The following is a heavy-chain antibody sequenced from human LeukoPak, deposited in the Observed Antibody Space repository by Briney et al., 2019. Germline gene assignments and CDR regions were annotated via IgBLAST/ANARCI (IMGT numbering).Heavy chain of an antibody. D-gene: IGHD3-10*01. J-gene: IGHJ4*02. CDR1: GFTFSSYA. Sequence: PGRSLRPSCAASGFTFSSYAMHWVRQAPGKGLEWVAVISYDGSNKYYADSVKGRFTISRDNSKNTLYLQMNSLRAEDTAVYYCARGNEWFGELLQHFDYWGQGTLVTVSS. V-gene: IGHV3-30*04. CDR2: ISYDGSNK. CDR3: ARGNEWFGELLQHFDY.